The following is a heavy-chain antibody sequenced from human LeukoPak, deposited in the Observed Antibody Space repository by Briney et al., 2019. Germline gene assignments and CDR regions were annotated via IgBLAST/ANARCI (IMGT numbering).Heavy chain of an antibody. Sequence: GGSLRLSCAASGFTFSSYSMNWVRQAPGKGLEWVSSISSSRSYIYYADSVKGRFTISRDNAKNSLYLQMNSLRAEDMALYYCAKGGGGRLIYYYYMDVWGKGTTVTVSS. CDR3: AKGGGGRLIYYYYMDV. J-gene: IGHJ6*03. D-gene: IGHD3-16*01. V-gene: IGHV3-21*04. CDR2: ISSSRSYI. CDR1: GFTFSSYS.